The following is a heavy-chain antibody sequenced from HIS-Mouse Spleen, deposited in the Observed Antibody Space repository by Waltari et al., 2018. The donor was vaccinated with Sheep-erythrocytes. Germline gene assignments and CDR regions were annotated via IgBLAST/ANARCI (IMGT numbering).Heavy chain of an antibody. CDR1: GFTFSSYS. J-gene: IGHJ3*02. Sequence: EVQLVESGGGLVKPGGSLRLSCAASGFTFSSYSMNWVRQAPGKGMEWVSSISSSSSYIYYADSVKRRFTISRDNAKNSLYLQMNSLRAEDTAVYYCARDSTSDAFDIWGQGTMVTVSS. CDR3: ARDSTSDAFDI. V-gene: IGHV3-21*01. D-gene: IGHD6-6*01. CDR2: ISSSSSYI.